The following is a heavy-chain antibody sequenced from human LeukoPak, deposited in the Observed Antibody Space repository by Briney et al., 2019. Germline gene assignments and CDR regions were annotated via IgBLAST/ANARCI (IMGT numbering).Heavy chain of an antibody. D-gene: IGHD3-22*01. J-gene: IGHJ4*02. CDR3: AREVAMGRGYSLDY. Sequence: GGSLRLSCAASGFTFSSYAMHWVRQAPGKGLEWVTVISYDGSSKYYADSVKGRFTISRDNSKNTLYPQMNSLRAEDTAVYYCAREVAMGRGYSLDYWGQGTLVTVSS. V-gene: IGHV3-30-3*01. CDR2: ISYDGSSK. CDR1: GFTFSSYA.